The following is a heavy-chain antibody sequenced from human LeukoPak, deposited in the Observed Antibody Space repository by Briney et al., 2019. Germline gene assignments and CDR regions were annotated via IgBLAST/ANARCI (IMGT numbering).Heavy chain of an antibody. J-gene: IGHJ4*02. D-gene: IGHD2-15*01. CDR1: KYTFSGYY. CDR3: ARGGGSSQSDFDY. Sequence: ASVKVSCKASKYTFSGYYMHWVRQAPGQGLEWMGWINPNSGGTNYAQKFQGRVTMTRGTSITTAYMELSRLRSDDTAVYYCARGGGSSQSDFDYWGQGTLVTVSS. V-gene: IGHV1-2*02. CDR2: INPNSGGT.